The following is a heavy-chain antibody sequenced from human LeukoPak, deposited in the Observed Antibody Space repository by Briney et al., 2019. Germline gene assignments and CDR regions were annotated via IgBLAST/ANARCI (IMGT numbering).Heavy chain of an antibody. D-gene: IGHD5-12*01. J-gene: IGHJ4*02. Sequence: SCAAXGFXXXNAWMSWGRQAAGKGGEWVGGIRSKPDGGTTDYAAPVRGKLTNSREDKKNALYLQIDSRKNEDTAVYYCAAGGYSGYSDWGQGTLVTVSS. CDR1: GFXXXNAW. CDR3: AAGGYSGYSD. CDR2: IRSKPDGGTT. V-gene: IGHV3-15*01.